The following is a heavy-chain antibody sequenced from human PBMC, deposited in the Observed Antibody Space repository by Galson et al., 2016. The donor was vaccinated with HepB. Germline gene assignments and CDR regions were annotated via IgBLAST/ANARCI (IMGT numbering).Heavy chain of an antibody. CDR3: AKDLGMHIFDI. CDR1: GFTFSSYA. J-gene: IGHJ3*02. D-gene: IGHD2-21*01. CDR2: ISDNGGST. Sequence: SLRLSCAASGFTFSSYAMSWVRQAPGKGLEWVSAISDNGGSTYYADSVKGRFTISRDNSKNTLYLQMNSLRAEDTAVYYCAKDLGMHIFDIWGQGTMVTVSS. V-gene: IGHV3-23*01.